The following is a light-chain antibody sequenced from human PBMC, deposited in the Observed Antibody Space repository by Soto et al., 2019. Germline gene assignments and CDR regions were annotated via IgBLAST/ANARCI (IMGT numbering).Light chain of an antibody. Sequence: DIVMTQSPDSLAVSLGERASINCRSNQSVLYSSNDKNYLAWYQQKPGQPPKLLIYWASSRESGVPARFSGSGSGTEFTLTIISLQAEDVAVYYCHQYYSTPFTFGPGTIVEIK. CDR3: HQYYSTPFT. CDR1: QSVLYSSNDKNY. J-gene: IGKJ3*01. CDR2: WAS. V-gene: IGKV4-1*01.